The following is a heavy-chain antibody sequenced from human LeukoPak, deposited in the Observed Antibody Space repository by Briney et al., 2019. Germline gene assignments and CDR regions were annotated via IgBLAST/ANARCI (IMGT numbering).Heavy chain of an antibody. CDR2: IKQDGSEK. J-gene: IGHJ4*02. V-gene: IGHV3-7*03. CDR1: GFTFSSYW. CDR3: AKAANEWELLAGYFDY. D-gene: IGHD1-26*01. Sequence: PGGSLRLSCAASGFTFSSYWMSWVRQAPGKGLEWVANIKQDGSEKYYVDSVKGRFTISRDNAKNPLYLQMNSLRAEDTAVYYCAKAANEWELLAGYFDYWGQGTLVTVSS.